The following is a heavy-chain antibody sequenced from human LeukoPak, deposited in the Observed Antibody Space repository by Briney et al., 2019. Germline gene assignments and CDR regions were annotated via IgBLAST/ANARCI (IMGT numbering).Heavy chain of an antibody. J-gene: IGHJ4*02. V-gene: IGHV1-46*01. Sequence: ASVKVSCKASGYTFTSYYMHWVRQAPGQGLEWMGIINPSGGSTSYAQKFQGRVTMTRDTSTSTVYMELSSLRSEDTAVYYCARDPFYDFWSGYPFTFDYWGQGTLVTVSS. CDR1: GYTFTSYY. D-gene: IGHD3-3*01. CDR2: INPSGGST. CDR3: ARDPFYDFWSGYPFTFDY.